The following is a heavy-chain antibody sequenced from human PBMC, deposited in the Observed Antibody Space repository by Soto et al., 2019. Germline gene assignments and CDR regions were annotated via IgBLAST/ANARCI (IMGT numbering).Heavy chain of an antibody. CDR2: ITDSGGT. D-gene: IGHD3-22*01. CDR1: GFTFSTYG. CDR3: GRVGCDSRGPGGIDY. Sequence: GGSLRLSCAASGFTFSTYGMSWVRQAPGKGLEWVSSITDSGGTYYADSVKGRFTISRDNSKNTLYLQMSSLRMEDTALYYCGRVGCDSRGPGGIDYWGRGTLVTVSS. J-gene: IGHJ4*02. V-gene: IGHV3-23*01.